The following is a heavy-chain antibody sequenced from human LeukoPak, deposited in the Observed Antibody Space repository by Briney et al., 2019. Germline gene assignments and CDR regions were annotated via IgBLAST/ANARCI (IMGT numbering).Heavy chain of an antibody. CDR3: ARDRDYYDLHSYSPDAIDV. D-gene: IGHD3-22*01. V-gene: IGHV3-21*01. CDR2: ISSISRYL. CDR1: GFPFGSYN. J-gene: IGHJ3*01. Sequence: TGGSLRLSCAASGFPFGSYNMNWVRQAPGKGLEWVSSISSISRYLYYADSVTGRFTISRDNAKNSLYLQMNSLRAEDTAIYYCARDRDYYDLHSYSPDAIDVWGQGTMVTVSS.